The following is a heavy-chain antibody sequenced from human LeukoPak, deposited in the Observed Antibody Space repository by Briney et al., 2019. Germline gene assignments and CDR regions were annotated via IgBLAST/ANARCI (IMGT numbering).Heavy chain of an antibody. CDR2: ISAYNGNT. V-gene: IGHV1-18*01. J-gene: IGHJ4*02. Sequence: ASVKVSCKASGYTFTSYGISWVRQAPGQGLEWMGWISAYNGNTNYAQKLQGRVTMTTDTSTSTAYMELRSLRSDDTAVYYCARDSSGYYPIPYYFDYWGQGILVTVSS. CDR1: GYTFTSYG. CDR3: ARDSSGYYPIPYYFDY. D-gene: IGHD3-22*01.